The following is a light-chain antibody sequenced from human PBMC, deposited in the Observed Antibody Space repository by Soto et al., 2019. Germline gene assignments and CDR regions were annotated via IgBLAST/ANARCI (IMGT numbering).Light chain of an antibody. J-gene: IGKJ5*01. CDR1: QDISNY. V-gene: IGKV1-33*01. CDR3: QQYDNLPLT. CDR2: YAS. Sequence: DIQMTQSPSSLSASVGDRVTITCQASQDISNYFNWYQQKPGKAPMLLLYYASTLETGVPSRFSGSGSGTYFTFTISILQPEDIATYYCQQYDNLPLTFGQGTQLEIK.